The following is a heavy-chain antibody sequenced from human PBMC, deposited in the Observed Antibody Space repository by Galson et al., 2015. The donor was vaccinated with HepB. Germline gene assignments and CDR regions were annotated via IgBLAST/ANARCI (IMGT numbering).Heavy chain of an antibody. CDR2: ISAYNGNT. CDR1: GYTFTSYG. D-gene: IGHD6-13*01. V-gene: IGHV1-18*04. J-gene: IGHJ4*02. CDR3: ARDVSRIAAAGRSYCFDY. Sequence: SVKVSCKASGYTFTSYGISWVRQAPGQGLEWMGWISAYNGNTNYAQKLQGRVTMTTDTSTSTAYMELRSLRSGDTAVYYCARDVSRIAAAGRSYCFDYWGQGTLVTVSS.